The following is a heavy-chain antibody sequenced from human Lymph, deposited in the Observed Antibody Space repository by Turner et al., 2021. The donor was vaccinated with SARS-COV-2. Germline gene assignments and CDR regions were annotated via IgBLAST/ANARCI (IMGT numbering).Heavy chain of an antibody. CDR2: IYHSGST. CDR1: GGSISSTNW. CDR3: ATKYCSGGSCSYFDY. J-gene: IGHJ4*02. V-gene: IGHV4-4*02. D-gene: IGHD2-15*01. Sequence: QVQLQESGPGLVTPSGTLSLTCAVSGGSISSTNWWSWVRQPPGKGLEWIGEIYHSGSTNYNPSLKSRVTISVDKSKNQFSLKLSSVTAADTAVYYCATKYCSGGSCSYFDYWGQGTLVTVSS.